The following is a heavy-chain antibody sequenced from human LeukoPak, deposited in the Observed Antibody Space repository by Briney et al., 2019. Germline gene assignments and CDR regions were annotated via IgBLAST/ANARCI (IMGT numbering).Heavy chain of an antibody. Sequence: GGSLRLSCTASGFTFSAYVMMWVRQAPGKGPEWVSDIRGGGTSEFYADSVKGRFRISRDNSKDTLFLQMNSLRAEDTAVYYCARDPNGDYIGAFDMWGPGTMVTVSS. CDR3: ARDPNGDYIGAFDM. D-gene: IGHD4-17*01. J-gene: IGHJ3*02. CDR1: GFTFSAYV. V-gene: IGHV3-23*01. CDR2: IRGGGTSE.